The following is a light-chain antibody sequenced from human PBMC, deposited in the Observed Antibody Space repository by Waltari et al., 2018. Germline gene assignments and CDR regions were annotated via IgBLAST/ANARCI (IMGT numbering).Light chain of an antibody. CDR1: QNIKTF. CDR3: EQSYSTPEK. J-gene: IGKJ1*01. V-gene: IGKV1-39*01. CDR2: SAS. Sequence: DIQMTQSPSSLSASVGDRVSITSRASQNIKTFLNWYQQKPGKAPQLLIYSASGLETGVPSRFSGSGAGKEFTLNISSLHPEDFGTYDCEQSYSTPEKFGEGTKVEVK.